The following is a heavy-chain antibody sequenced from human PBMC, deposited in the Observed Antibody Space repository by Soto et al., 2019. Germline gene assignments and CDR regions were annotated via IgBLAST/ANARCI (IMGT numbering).Heavy chain of an antibody. CDR1: GYTFTNSY. Sequence: ASVKVSCKASGYTFTNSYINWVRQAPVQGLEWMGWMNPDSGHAAYAQKFQGRVTLTTSTSTSTVYMEMRGLGSEDTAVYYCARRPHCSGGICYYGLDNWGQGHLVKVSS. J-gene: IGHJ4*02. CDR3: ARRPHCSGGICYYGLDN. V-gene: IGHV1-8*01. CDR2: MNPDSGHA. D-gene: IGHD2-15*01.